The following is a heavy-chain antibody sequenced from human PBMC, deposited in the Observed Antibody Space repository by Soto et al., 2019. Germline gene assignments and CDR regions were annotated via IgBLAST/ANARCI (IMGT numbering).Heavy chain of an antibody. CDR3: TRDLYANLRF. Sequence: EAQLVESGGGLVQPGRSLRLSCTGSAFTFADDPVSWFRQAPGKGLEWVGLIKSKTYGETTEYAASVKGRFSISRDDSRSIAYLQIDSLKTEDTAVYYCTRDLYANLRFWGQGAQVTVSS. CDR2: IKSKTYGETT. D-gene: IGHD2-8*01. V-gene: IGHV3-49*03. J-gene: IGHJ4*02. CDR1: AFTFADDP.